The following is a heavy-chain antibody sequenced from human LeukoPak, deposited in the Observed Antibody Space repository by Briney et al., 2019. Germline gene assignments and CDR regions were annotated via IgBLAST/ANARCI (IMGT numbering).Heavy chain of an antibody. J-gene: IGHJ4*02. CDR1: GSSISSGSYY. D-gene: IGHD4-11*01. Sequence: SETLSLTCTVSGSSISSGSYYWSWIRQPAGKGLEWIGRIYTSGSTNYNPSLKSRVSISVDTSKNQFSLKLSSVTAADTAVYYCAREVLIRSTVTTDWGQGTLVTVSS. CDR3: AREVLIRSTVTTD. CDR2: IYTSGST. V-gene: IGHV4-61*02.